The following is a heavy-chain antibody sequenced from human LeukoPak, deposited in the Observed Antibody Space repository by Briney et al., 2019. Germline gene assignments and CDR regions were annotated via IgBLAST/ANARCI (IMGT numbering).Heavy chain of an antibody. D-gene: IGHD3-22*01. CDR2: ISYDGNNK. Sequence: GRSLRLSCAASGFTFSNYVIHWVRQAPGKGLEWVAVISYDGNNKYYADSVKGRFTISRDISKNTLFLQMSRLRPDDTAVYYCAGTFDSSGYSLDYWGQGTLVTVSS. J-gene: IGHJ4*02. CDR3: AGTFDSSGYSLDY. CDR1: GFTFSNYV. V-gene: IGHV3-30*03.